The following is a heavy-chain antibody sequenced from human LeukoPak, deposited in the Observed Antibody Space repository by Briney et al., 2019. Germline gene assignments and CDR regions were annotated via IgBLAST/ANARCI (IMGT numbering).Heavy chain of an antibody. J-gene: IGHJ6*04. D-gene: IGHD2-2*01. Sequence: AASVKVSCKASGGTFSNYAVSWVRQAPGQGLEWMGEIIPIFGTANYAQKFQGRVTITADESTSTAYMELSSLRSEDTAVYYCASSFEYQLLYGMDVWGKGTTVTVSS. CDR3: ASSFEYQLLYGMDV. V-gene: IGHV1-69*01. CDR2: IIPIFGTA. CDR1: GGTFSNYA.